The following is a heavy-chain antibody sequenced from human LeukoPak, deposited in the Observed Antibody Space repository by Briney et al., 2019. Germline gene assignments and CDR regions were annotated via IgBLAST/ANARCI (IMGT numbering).Heavy chain of an antibody. CDR3: ARAGLLWFGELAHNWFDP. J-gene: IGHJ5*02. CDR2: IYYSGST. D-gene: IGHD3-10*01. V-gene: IGHV4-59*01. CDR1: GGSISSYY. Sequence: PSETLSLTCTVSGGSISSYYWSWIRQPPGKGLEWIGYIYYSGSTNYNPSLKSRVTISVDTSKNQFSLKLSSVTAADTAVYYCARAGLLWFGELAHNWFDPWGQGTLVTVSS.